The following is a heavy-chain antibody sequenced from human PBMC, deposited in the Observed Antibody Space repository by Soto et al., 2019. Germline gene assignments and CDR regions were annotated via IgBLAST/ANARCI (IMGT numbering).Heavy chain of an antibody. J-gene: IGHJ4*02. V-gene: IGHV3-7*01. Sequence: DVQLVESGGGLVQPGGSLRLSCAASGFTFSNHWMAWVRQAPGKGLEWVASIKQDGSEKHFVDSVKGRFTISRDNAKNSLYLQMNSLRAEDTAVYYCASLYGSGSYFLDDDYWGQGTLVAVSS. CDR2: IKQDGSEK. CDR3: ASLYGSGSYFLDDDY. CDR1: GFTFSNHW. D-gene: IGHD3-10*01.